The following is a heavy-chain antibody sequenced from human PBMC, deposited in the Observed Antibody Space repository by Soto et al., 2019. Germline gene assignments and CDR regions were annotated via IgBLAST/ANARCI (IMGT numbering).Heavy chain of an antibody. J-gene: IGHJ6*02. CDR1: GGSISSGDYY. CDR3: ARGGIVVVPAANYYYYYGMDV. V-gene: IGHV4-30-4*01. CDR2: IYYSGST. Sequence: PSLTCTVSGGSISSGDYYWSWIRQPPGKGLEWIGYIYYSGSTYYNPSLKSRVTISVDTSKNQFSLKLSSVTAADTAVYYCARGGIVVVPAANYYYYYGMDVWGQGTTVTVSS. D-gene: IGHD2-2*01.